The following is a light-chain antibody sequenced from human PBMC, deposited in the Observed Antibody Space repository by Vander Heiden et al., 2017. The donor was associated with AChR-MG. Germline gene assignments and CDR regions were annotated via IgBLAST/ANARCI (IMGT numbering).Light chain of an antibody. CDR3: QQSYSTIT. Sequence: DIQMTQSPSSLSASVGDRVTITCRASQSISSYLNWYQQKPGKAPKLLIYAASSLQSGVQSRFSGSGSGTDFTLTISSLQPEDFATYYCQQSYSTITFGQGTRLEIK. J-gene: IGKJ5*01. CDR2: AAS. CDR1: QSISSY. V-gene: IGKV1-39*01.